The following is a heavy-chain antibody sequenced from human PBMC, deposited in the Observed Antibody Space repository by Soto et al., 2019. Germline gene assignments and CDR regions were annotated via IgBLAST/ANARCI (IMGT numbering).Heavy chain of an antibody. J-gene: IGHJ4*02. D-gene: IGHD3-9*01. Sequence: EVQLVESGGGLVQPGRSLRLSCAASGFTFDDYAMHWVLQAPGKGLEWVSGISWNSGSIGYADSVKGRFTISRDNAKNSLYLQMNSLRAEDTALYYCAKGGILTGYYHFDYWGQGTLVTVSS. V-gene: IGHV3-9*01. CDR2: ISWNSGSI. CDR3: AKGGILTGYYHFDY. CDR1: GFTFDDYA.